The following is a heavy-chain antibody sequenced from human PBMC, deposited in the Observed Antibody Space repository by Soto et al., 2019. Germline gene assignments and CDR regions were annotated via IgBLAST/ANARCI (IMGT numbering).Heavy chain of an antibody. CDR2: IIPIFGAA. V-gene: IGHV1-69*06. D-gene: IGHD5-18*01. J-gene: IGHJ6*02. CDR3: ARRGVTAMDFYYYYYGMDV. CDR1: GGTFSSYA. Sequence: SVKVSCKASGGTFSSYAISWVRQAPGQGLEWMGGIIPIFGAANYAQKFQGRVTITADKSTSTAYMELSSLRSEDTAVYYCARRGVTAMDFYYYYYGMDVWGQGTTVTVSS.